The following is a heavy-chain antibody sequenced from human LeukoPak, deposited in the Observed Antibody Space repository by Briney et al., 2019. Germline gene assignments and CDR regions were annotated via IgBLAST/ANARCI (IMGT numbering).Heavy chain of an antibody. D-gene: IGHD2-2*01. CDR3: ARGTNGWAGVDY. V-gene: IGHV3-7*03. CDR1: GFTFSNYW. Sequence: GGSLRLSCAASGFTFSNYWMSWVRQVPGKGLEWVAIIKGDGSKKDYVDSAKGRFTISRDNAKNSLYLQMNSLRADDTALYYCARGTNGWAGVDYWGQGTLVTVSS. CDR2: IKGDGSKK. J-gene: IGHJ4*02.